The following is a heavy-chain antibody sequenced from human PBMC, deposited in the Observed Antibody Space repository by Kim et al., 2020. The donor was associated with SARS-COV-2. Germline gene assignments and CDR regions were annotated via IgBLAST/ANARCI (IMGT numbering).Heavy chain of an antibody. V-gene: IGHV3-30-3*01. J-gene: IGHJ1*01. D-gene: IGHD2-2*02. Sequence: GGSLRLSCAASGFTFSSYAMHWVRQAPGKGLEWVAVISYDGSNKYYADSVKGRFTISRDNSKNTLYLQMNSLRAEDTAVYYCARPYSYCSSTSCYNAEY. CDR1: GFTFSSYA. CDR2: ISYDGSNK. CDR3: ARPYSYCSSTSCYNAEY.